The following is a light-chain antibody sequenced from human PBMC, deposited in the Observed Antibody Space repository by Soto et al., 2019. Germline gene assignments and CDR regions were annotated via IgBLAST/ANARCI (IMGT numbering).Light chain of an antibody. CDR3: QQYGSSPLFT. Sequence: EIVFTQSPGTLSLSPVERATLSCRASQSVSSYLAWYQQKPGQAPRLLIYGASSRATGIPDRFSGSGSGTDFTLTISRLEPEDFAVYYCQQYGSSPLFTFGPGTKVDIK. J-gene: IGKJ3*01. V-gene: IGKV3-20*01. CDR2: GAS. CDR1: QSVSSY.